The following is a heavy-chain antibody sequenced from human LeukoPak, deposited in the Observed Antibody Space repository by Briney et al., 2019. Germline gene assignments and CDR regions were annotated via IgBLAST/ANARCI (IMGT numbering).Heavy chain of an antibody. J-gene: IGHJ4*02. CDR3: ARATGNSYDY. Sequence: SQTLSLTCAISGDSVSSNIVTWNWIRQSPSRGLEWLGRTYYRSKWSNDYAASLESRMTINPDTSKNQFSLQLSSVTPEDTAVYYCARATGNSYDYWGQGTLVTVSS. V-gene: IGHV6-1*01. D-gene: IGHD1-26*01. CDR1: GDSVSSNIVT. CDR2: TYYRSKWSN.